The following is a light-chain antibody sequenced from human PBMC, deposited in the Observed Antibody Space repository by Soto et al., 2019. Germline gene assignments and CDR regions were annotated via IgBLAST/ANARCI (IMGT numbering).Light chain of an antibody. J-gene: IGLJ1*01. V-gene: IGLV2-14*02. Sequence: QSVLTQPASVSGSPGQSISISCTGTSSDVVTYNLVFWYQQRPGKAPTVLIYEGTKRPSGVSNRFSGSKSGNTASLTISGLQAEDEADYYCTSYTSISTYVFGTGTKVTVL. CDR2: EGT. CDR3: TSYTSISTYV. CDR1: SSDVVTYNL.